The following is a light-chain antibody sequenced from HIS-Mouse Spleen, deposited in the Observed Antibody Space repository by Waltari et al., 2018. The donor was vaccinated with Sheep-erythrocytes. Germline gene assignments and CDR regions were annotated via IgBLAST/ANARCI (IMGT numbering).Light chain of an antibody. CDR3: CSYAGSYTFVV. CDR2: DVS. Sequence: QSALTQPRSVSGSPGQSVTISCTGTSSDVGGYNYVSWYQQHPGKAPKLMLYDVSKRPSGVPDRFSGSKSGNTASLTISGLQAEDEADYYCCSYAGSYTFVVFGGGTKLTVV. J-gene: IGLJ2*01. CDR1: SSDVGGYNY. V-gene: IGLV2-11*01.